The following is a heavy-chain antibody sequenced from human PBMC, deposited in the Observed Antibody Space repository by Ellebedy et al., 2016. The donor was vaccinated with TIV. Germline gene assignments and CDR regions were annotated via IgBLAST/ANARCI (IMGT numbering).Heavy chain of an antibody. CDR2: IDTDGSST. CDR3: ARQETREIWVIDS. CDR1: GFTFSNHW. D-gene: IGHD3-16*01. V-gene: IGHV3-74*01. J-gene: IGHJ4*02. Sequence: GESLKISCAASGFTFSNHWMHWFRHAPGKGLVWVSRIDTDGSSTTYADSVKGRFTIPRDTSKNTLYLQMDSLRAEDTAVYYCARQETREIWVIDSWGQGTLVTVSS.